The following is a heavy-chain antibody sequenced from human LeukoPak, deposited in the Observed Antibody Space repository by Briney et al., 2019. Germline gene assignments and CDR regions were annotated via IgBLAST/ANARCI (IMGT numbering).Heavy chain of an antibody. CDR3: ARWGSTSCYDY. CDR1: GFTFSSYA. D-gene: IGHD2-2*01. V-gene: IGHV3-64*01. CDR2: ISTNGGST. J-gene: IGHJ4*02. Sequence: GGSLRLSCAASGFTFSSYAMHWVRQAPGKGLEYVSAISTNGGSTYYANSVKGRFTISRDNSKNTLYLQMGSVRAEDMAVYYCARWGSTSCYDYWGQGTLVTVSS.